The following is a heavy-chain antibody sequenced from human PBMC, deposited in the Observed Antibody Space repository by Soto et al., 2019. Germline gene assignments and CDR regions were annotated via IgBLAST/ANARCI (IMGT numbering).Heavy chain of an antibody. V-gene: IGHV1-46*01. CDR2: INPSGGST. D-gene: IGHD3-3*01. J-gene: IGHJ4*02. CDR3: ARDREMAIFGVVTTFDY. Sequence: VASVKVSCKASGYTFTSYYMHWVRQAPGQGLEWMGIINPSGGSTSYAQKFQGRVTMTRDTSTSTVYMELSSLRSEDTAVYYCARDREMAIFGVVTTFDYWGQGTLVTVSS. CDR1: GYTFTSYY.